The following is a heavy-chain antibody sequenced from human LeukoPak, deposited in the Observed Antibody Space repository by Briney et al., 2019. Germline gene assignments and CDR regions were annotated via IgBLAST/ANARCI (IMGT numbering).Heavy chain of an antibody. J-gene: IGHJ4*02. D-gene: IGHD4-17*01. CDR3: ARYFYGDYYFDY. CDR1: GSSISSSSHY. V-gene: IGHV4-39*07. CDR2: IYYSGTT. Sequence: PSETLSLTCTVSGSSISSSSHYWGWIRQPPGKGLEWIGTIYYSGTTYYNPSLKSRVTISVDTPKNQFSLKLTSVTAADTAVYYCARYFYGDYYFDYWGQGTLVTVSS.